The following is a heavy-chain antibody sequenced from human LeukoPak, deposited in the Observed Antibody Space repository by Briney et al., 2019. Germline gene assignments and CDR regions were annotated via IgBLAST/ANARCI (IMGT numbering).Heavy chain of an antibody. CDR1: GGSISSYY. CDR3: ARLGAAVFNWFDP. D-gene: IGHD6-13*01. V-gene: IGHV4-59*08. J-gene: IGHJ5*02. CDR2: IYYSGGT. Sequence: SETLSLTCTVSGGSISSYYWSWIRQPPGKGLEWIGYIYYSGGTNYNPSLKSRVTISVDTSKNQFSLKLSSVTAADTAVYYCARLGAAVFNWFDPWGQGTLVTVSS.